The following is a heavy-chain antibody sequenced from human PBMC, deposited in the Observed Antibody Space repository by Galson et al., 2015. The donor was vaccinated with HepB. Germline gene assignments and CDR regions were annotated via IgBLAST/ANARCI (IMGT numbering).Heavy chain of an antibody. CDR2: INPSGGST. V-gene: IGHV1-46*03. D-gene: IGHD5-12*01. Sequence: SVKVSCKASGYTFTSYYMHWVRQAPGQGLEWMGIINPSGGSTSYAQKFQGRVTMTRDTSTSTVYMELSSLRSEDTAVYYCARAISGYEHEEYYYYYYGMDVWGQGTTVTVSS. CDR3: ARAISGYEHEEYYYYYYGMDV. CDR1: GYTFTSYY. J-gene: IGHJ6*02.